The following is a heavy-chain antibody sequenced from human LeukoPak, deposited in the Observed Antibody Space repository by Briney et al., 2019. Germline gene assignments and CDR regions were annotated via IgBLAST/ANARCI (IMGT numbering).Heavy chain of an antibody. V-gene: IGHV3-33*01. CDR3: ARDERACYFDY. Sequence: HPGGSLRLSCAAPGYAFNTYGMHWVRQAPDKGLEWVAVIWYDGSDEYYADSVKGRFTISRDNSKNTLYLQMNSLRAEDTAVYYCARDERACYFDYWGQGTLVTVSS. CDR1: GYAFNTYG. J-gene: IGHJ4*02. CDR2: IWYDGSDE.